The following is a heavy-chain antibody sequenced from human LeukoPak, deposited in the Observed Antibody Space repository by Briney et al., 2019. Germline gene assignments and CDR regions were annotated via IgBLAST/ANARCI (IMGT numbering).Heavy chain of an antibody. CDR1: GFTFSSYA. V-gene: IGHV3-23*01. D-gene: IGHD6-13*01. J-gene: IGHJ4*02. Sequence: GGSPRLSCAASGFTFSSYAMSWVRQAPGKGLEWVSAISGSGGSTHYADSVKGRFTISRDNSKNTLYLQMNSLRAEDTAVYYCAKSTGYSSSPRYFDYWGQGTLVTVSS. CDR3: AKSTGYSSSPRYFDY. CDR2: ISGSGGST.